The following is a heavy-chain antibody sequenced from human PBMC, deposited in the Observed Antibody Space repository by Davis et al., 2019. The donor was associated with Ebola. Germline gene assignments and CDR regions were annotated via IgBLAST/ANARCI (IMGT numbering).Heavy chain of an antibody. D-gene: IGHD1-1*01. V-gene: IGHV1-69*13. CDR2: IIPIFGTA. J-gene: IGHJ6*02. Sequence: SVKVSCKASGGAFSSYAISWVRQAPGQGLEWMGGIIPIFGTANYAQKFQGRVTITADESTSTAYMELSSLRSEDTAVYYCARGDATGTSGGVYYYYGMDVWGQGTTVTVSS. CDR3: ARGDATGTSGGVYYYYGMDV. CDR1: GGAFSSYA.